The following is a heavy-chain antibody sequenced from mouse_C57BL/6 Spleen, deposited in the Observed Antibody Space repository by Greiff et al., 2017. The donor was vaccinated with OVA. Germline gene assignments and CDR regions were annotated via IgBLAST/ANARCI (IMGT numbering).Heavy chain of an antibody. J-gene: IGHJ2*01. CDR3: ARAFITRVPYYFDD. V-gene: IGHV1-80*01. CDR1: GYAFSSYW. CDR2: IYPGDGDT. D-gene: IGHD1-1*01. Sequence: VKLQESGAELVKPGASVKISCKASGYAFSSYWMNWVKQRPGKGLEWIGQIYPGDGDTNYNGEFTGKATLTADKSSSTAYKPLSSLSSEDTAVYFEARAFITRVPYYFDDWGTGTTLTVSS.